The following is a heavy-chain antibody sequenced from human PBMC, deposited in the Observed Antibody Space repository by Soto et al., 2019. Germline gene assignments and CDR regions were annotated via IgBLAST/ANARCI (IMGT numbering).Heavy chain of an antibody. D-gene: IGHD3-3*02. J-gene: IGHJ4*02. CDR1: GSSINSSGYY. V-gene: IGHV4-39*01. CDR3: ARLPSRHLVDY. Sequence: SETLSLTCTVSGSSINSSGYYWGWIRQPPGKGLEWIGSMFYGVSTCYNPSLKSRVTVSVDTSKNQFSLNLRSVTAADTAVYYCARLPSRHLVDYWGQGTLVTVS. CDR2: MFYGVST.